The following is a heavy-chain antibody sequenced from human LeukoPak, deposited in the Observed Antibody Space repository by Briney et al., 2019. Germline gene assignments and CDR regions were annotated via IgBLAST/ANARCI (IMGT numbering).Heavy chain of an antibody. CDR2: ISGSDDST. Sequence: GGSLRLSCAASGFIFSNYAMSWVRQAPGKGLEWVSTISGSDDSTYYADSVKGRFIISRDNSRNTLYLQMNSLRVEDTAVYYCASGNVAYWGQGTLVTVSS. CDR3: ASGNVAY. J-gene: IGHJ4*02. CDR1: GFIFSNYA. V-gene: IGHV3-23*01. D-gene: IGHD4-23*01.